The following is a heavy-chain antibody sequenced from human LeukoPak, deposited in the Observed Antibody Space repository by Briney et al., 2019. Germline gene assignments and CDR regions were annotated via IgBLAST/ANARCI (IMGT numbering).Heavy chain of an antibody. D-gene: IGHD6-13*01. J-gene: IGHJ6*03. CDR3: ARSAAAGTFPYYYYYMDV. Sequence: ASVKVSCKASGYTFTGYYMHWVRQAPGQGLEWMGWINPNSGGTNYAQKSQGRVTMTRDTSISTAYMELSRLRSDDTAVYYCARSAAAGTFPYYYYYMDVWGKGTTVTVSS. CDR1: GYTFTGYY. V-gene: IGHV1-2*02. CDR2: INPNSGGT.